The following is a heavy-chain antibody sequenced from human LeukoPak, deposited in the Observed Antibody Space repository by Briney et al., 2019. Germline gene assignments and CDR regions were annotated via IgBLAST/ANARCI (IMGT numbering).Heavy chain of an antibody. V-gene: IGHV1-18*01. CDR3: ARGARYCSGGSCYEWFDP. Sequence: GASVKVSCKASGYTFTSYGISWVRQAPGQGLEWMGWISAYNGNTNYAQKLQGRVTMTTDTSTSTAYMELRSLRSEDTAAYYCARGARYCSGGSCYEWFDPWGQGTLVTVSS. CDR2: ISAYNGNT. CDR1: GYTFTSYG. J-gene: IGHJ5*02. D-gene: IGHD2-15*01.